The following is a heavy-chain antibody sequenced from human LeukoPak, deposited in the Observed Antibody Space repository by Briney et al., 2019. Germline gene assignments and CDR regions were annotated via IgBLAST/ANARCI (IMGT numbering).Heavy chain of an antibody. V-gene: IGHV3-33*01. Sequence: GGSLRLSCAASGFTFSSYGMHWVRQAPGKGLEWVAVMWYDGSNKYYADSVKGRFTISRDNSKNTLYLQMNSLRAEDTAVYYCARGIVGATRLRWFDPWGQGTLVTVSS. CDR2: MWYDGSNK. D-gene: IGHD1-26*01. J-gene: IGHJ5*02. CDR3: ARGIVGATRLRWFDP. CDR1: GFTFSSYG.